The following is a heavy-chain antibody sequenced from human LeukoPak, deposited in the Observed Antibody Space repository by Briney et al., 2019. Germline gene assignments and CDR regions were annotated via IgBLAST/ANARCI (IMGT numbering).Heavy chain of an antibody. CDR3: ARAGSYRQLWSS. CDR2: IYYSGST. D-gene: IGHD5-18*01. J-gene: IGHJ5*02. V-gene: IGHV4-61*01. CDR1: GGSVSSGRYY. Sequence: SETLSLTCTVSGGSVSSGRYYWTWIRQPPGKGLEWIGYIYYSGSTNYNPSLKSRVTISVDTSRNQFSLKLSSVTAADTAVYYCARAGSYRQLWSSWGQGTLVTVSS.